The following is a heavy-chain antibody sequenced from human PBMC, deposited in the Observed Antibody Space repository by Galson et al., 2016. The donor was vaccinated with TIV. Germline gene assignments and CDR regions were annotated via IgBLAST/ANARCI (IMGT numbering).Heavy chain of an antibody. CDR2: IYHGGGT. D-gene: IGHD2-2*01. V-gene: IGHV4-4*01. Sequence: LSLTCAVSGASIASNYLWSWVRQPPGKGLKWIGEIYHGGGTNYNPSFKSRVTMSVDKSKNQFSLKLTSVTAADTAIYFCARGNQEYQLLSENYFDPWGQGTLVSVSS. CDR1: GASIASNYL. CDR3: ARGNQEYQLLSENYFDP. J-gene: IGHJ4*02.